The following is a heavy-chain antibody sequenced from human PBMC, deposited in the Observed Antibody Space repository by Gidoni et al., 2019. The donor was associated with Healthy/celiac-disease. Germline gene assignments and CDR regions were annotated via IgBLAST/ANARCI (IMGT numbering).Heavy chain of an antibody. D-gene: IGHD2-21*02. CDR2: ISSSSSYI. Sequence: EVQLVESGGGLVKPGGSLRLSCAASGFTFSSYSMNWVRQAPGKGLEWVSSISSSSSYIYYADSVKGRFTISRDNAKNSLYLQMNSLRAEDTAVYYCARDFYTGNCGGDCYPYGMDVWGQGTTVTVSS. CDR3: ARDFYTGNCGGDCYPYGMDV. V-gene: IGHV3-21*01. J-gene: IGHJ6*02. CDR1: GFTFSSYS.